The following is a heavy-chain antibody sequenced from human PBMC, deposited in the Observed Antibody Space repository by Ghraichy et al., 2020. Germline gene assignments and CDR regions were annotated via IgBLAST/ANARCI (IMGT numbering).Heavy chain of an antibody. Sequence: GGALRLYCEASGFIFSGFNMNWVRQAPGKGLEWVANVNQDGSERSYVESVRGRFTISRDNPKKSLYLQMNSLRVEDTAVYYCARWRTGNLDYWGQGTLVTVSS. CDR1: GFIFSGFN. CDR2: VNQDGSER. CDR3: ARWRTGNLDY. D-gene: IGHD1-1*01. V-gene: IGHV3-7*01. J-gene: IGHJ4*02.